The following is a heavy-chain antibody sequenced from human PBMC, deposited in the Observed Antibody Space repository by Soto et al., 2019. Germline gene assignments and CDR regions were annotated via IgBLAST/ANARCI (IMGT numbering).Heavy chain of an antibody. V-gene: IGHV1-69*13. Sequence: ASVKVSCKASGGTFSSYAISWVRQAPAQGLEWMGGIISIFGTANYAQKFQGRVTITADESTSTAYMELSSLRSEDTAVYYCARKVVPAANYYYGMDIWGQGTTVTVSS. J-gene: IGHJ6*02. CDR2: IISIFGTA. CDR1: GGTFSSYA. D-gene: IGHD2-2*01. CDR3: ARKVVPAANYYYGMDI.